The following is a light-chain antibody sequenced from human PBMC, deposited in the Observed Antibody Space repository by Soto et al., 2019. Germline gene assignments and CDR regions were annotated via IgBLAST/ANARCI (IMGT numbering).Light chain of an antibody. CDR3: SCYAIIPPLV. CDR1: SSDVGNYNL. CDR2: EGS. Sequence: QSALTQSASVSGSPGQSISISCTGTSSDVGNYNLVSWYQQHPGKAPKLMIYEGSKRPSGVSNRFSGSKSGNTASLTISGPKVEDGGDYYCSCYAIIPPLVFGGGTNLPAL. J-gene: IGLJ2*01. V-gene: IGLV2-23*01.